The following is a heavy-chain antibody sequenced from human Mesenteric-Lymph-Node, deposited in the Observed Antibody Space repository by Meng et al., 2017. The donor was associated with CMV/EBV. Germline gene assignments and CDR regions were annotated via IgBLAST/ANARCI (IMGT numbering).Heavy chain of an antibody. Sequence: GESLKISCAASGFTFSDYYMSWIRQAPGKGLEWVSGISGSGGSTYYADSVKGRFTISRDNSKNTLYLQMNSLTAEDTAVYYCAKVGAFGTHFVMDVWGQGTTVTVSS. J-gene: IGHJ6*02. CDR2: ISGSGGST. D-gene: IGHD3-10*01. CDR3: AKVGAFGTHFVMDV. V-gene: IGHV3-23*01. CDR1: GFTFSDYY.